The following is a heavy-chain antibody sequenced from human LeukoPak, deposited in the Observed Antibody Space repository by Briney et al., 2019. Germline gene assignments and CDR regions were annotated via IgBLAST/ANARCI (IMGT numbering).Heavy chain of an antibody. V-gene: IGHV4-4*07. J-gene: IGHJ6*03. Sequence: PSETLSLTCTVSAGSISSYYWSWIRQPAGKGLEWIGRSYTSGSTNYNPSLKSRVTISVDKSKNQFSLKLSSVTAADTAVYYCAPDHCSGGSCYYYYYMDVWGKGTTVTVSS. CDR1: AGSISSYY. D-gene: IGHD2-15*01. CDR3: APDHCSGGSCYYYYYMDV. CDR2: SYTSGST.